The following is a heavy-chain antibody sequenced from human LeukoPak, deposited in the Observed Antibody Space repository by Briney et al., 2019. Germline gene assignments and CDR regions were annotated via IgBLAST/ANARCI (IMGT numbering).Heavy chain of an antibody. CDR2: GDDRGGT. CDR3: AKNGQTGFSFDP. CDR1: GESLNGHY. J-gene: IGHJ5*02. Sequence: SETLSLTCAVYGESLNGHYWSWIRQSPGKGLEWIGEGDDRGGTKFNPSFKSRVTISADTSKNQFSLKLNSVTAADTAVYHCAKNGQTGFSFDPWGQGTLVTVS. D-gene: IGHD3-9*01. V-gene: IGHV4-34*01.